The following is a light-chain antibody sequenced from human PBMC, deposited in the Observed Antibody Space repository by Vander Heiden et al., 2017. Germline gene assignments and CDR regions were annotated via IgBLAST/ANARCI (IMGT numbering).Light chain of an antibody. V-gene: IGKV4-1*01. CDR2: WAS. Sequence: DHVFTPSPDSLAVSLGERATINCKSSQSVLYSSNNKNYLAWYQQKPGQPPKLLIYWASTRESGVPDRFSGSGSGTDFTLTISSLQAEDVAVYYCQQYDSTPLTFGGGTKVEIK. J-gene: IGKJ4*01. CDR3: QQYDSTPLT. CDR1: QSVLYSSNNKNY.